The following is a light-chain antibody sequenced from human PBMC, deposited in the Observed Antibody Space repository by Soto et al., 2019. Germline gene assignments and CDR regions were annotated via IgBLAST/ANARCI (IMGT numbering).Light chain of an antibody. CDR3: QQAHSFPRS. CDR1: QDISNH. V-gene: IGKV1-12*01. CDR2: LAS. J-gene: IGKJ2*01. Sequence: DIPMTQSPSSVSASLGDRVTITCRASQDISNHLAWFQQHPGRAPKLLVYLASSLQSGVPSRFSGSGSGTDFTLTISSLQPEDFATYYCQQAHSFPRSFGQGTKLEIK.